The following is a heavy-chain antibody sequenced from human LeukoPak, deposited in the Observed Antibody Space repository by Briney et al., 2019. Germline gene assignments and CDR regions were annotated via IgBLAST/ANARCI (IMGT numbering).Heavy chain of an antibody. Sequence: PGGSLRLSCAASGFTFSSYSMNWVRQAPGKGLEWVSYISSSSSTIYYADSVKGRFTISRDNAKNSLYLQMNSLRAEDTAVYYCARAWSYGDPYYFDYWGQGTLVTVSS. J-gene: IGHJ4*02. D-gene: IGHD4-17*01. CDR3: ARAWSYGDPYYFDY. CDR1: GFTFSSYS. V-gene: IGHV3-48*04. CDR2: ISSSSSTI.